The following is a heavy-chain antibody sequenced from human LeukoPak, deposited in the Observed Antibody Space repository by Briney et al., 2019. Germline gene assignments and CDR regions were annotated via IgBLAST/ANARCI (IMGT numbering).Heavy chain of an antibody. CDR1: GGSINSYY. Sequence: SETLSLTCTVSGGSINSYYWSWIRQPAGKGLAWIGRIYSSGSTNYNPSLKSRVSMSVDTSKNQFSLKLTSVTAADTAVCYCARGGKATVVTMWGQGILVTVSS. CDR3: ARGGKATVVTM. V-gene: IGHV4-4*07. J-gene: IGHJ4*02. D-gene: IGHD4-23*01. CDR2: IYSSGST.